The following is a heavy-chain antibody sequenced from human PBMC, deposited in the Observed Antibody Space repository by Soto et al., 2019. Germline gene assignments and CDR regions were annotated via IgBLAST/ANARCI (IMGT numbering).Heavy chain of an antibody. J-gene: IGHJ5*02. V-gene: IGHV4-4*02. CDR3: ARDITPKYNWNDAGGWFDP. CDR1: GGSISSSNW. CDR2: IYHSGST. D-gene: IGHD1-20*01. Sequence: SETLSLTCAVSGGSISSSNWWSWVRQPPGKGLEWIGEIYHSGSTNYNPSLKSRVTISVDKSKNQFSLKLSSVTAADTAVYYCARDITPKYNWNDAGGWFDPWGQGTLVTVSS.